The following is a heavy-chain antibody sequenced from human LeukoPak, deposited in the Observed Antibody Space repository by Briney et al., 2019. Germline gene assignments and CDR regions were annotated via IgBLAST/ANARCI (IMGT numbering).Heavy chain of an antibody. J-gene: IGHJ3*02. CDR1: GGSISSSSYY. CDR3: ASLYGSGSYYNRRFGAFDI. D-gene: IGHD3-10*01. V-gene: IGHV4-39*07. CDR2: IYYSGST. Sequence: PSETLSLTCTVSGGSISSSSYYWGWIRQPPGKGLEWIGSIYYSGSTYYNPSLKSRVTISVDTSKNQFSLKLSSVTAADTAVYYCASLYGSGSYYNRRFGAFDIWGQGTMVTVSS.